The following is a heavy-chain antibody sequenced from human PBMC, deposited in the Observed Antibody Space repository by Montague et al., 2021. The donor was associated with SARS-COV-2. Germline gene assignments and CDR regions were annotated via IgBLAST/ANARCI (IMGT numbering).Heavy chain of an antibody. CDR2: INYIGNT. CDR3: ATHVWRWLRCLCPFDY. D-gene: IGHD5-12*01. V-gene: IGHV4-39*01. J-gene: IGHJ4*02. CDR1: GGSISSSTYY. Sequence: SETLSLTCTVSGGSISSSTYYWSWHRQPPGKGLVWIVYINYIGNTYSTPSLRIRVTISVDTSKNQLSLTLISVTAADTAVYYCATHVWRWLRCLCPFDYWGQGTLVTVSS.